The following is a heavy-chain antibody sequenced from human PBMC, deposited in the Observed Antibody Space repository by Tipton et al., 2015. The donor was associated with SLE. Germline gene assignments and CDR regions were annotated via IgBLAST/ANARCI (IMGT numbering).Heavy chain of an antibody. Sequence: LRLSCTVSGDSISSGRYFWSWIRQPAGKGLEWVGRIYTSGSTNYNPSLKSRVIISADTSKNQFSLRVSSVTAADTAVYYCARHTSLQSYWYLDLWGRGTLVTVSS. CDR1: GDSISSGRYF. J-gene: IGHJ2*01. V-gene: IGHV4-61*02. CDR2: IYTSGST. CDR3: ARHTSLQSYWYLDL. D-gene: IGHD4-11*01.